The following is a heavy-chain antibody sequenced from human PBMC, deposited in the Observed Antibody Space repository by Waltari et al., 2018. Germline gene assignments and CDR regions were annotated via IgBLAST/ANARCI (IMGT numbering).Heavy chain of an antibody. CDR2: ISGSGGST. CDR1: GFTFSSHA. CDR3: ARVGVVRYYDSSGLNWFDP. D-gene: IGHD3-22*01. J-gene: IGHJ5*02. V-gene: IGHV3-23*01. Sequence: EVQLLESGGGLVQPGGSMRLSCAASGFTFSSHAMSWVRQAPGTGREWVAAISGSGGSTYYADSVKGRFTISRDNSKNTLYLQMNSLRSEDTAVYYCARVGVVRYYDSSGLNWFDPWGQGTLVTVSS.